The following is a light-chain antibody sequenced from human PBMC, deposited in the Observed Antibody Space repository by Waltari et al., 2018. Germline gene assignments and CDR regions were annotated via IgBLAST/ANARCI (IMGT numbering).Light chain of an antibody. CDR2: DTT. Sequence: QSVLAQPPSVSGAPGQRVTISCTGTTPATGAGYKLHWYQQLPGAGPKLLIYDTTNRPSGVPDRFSGSKSGTSASLTITGLQAEDEADYYCQSYDDILRVSVIGGGTKVTVL. CDR3: QSYDDILRVSV. CDR1: TPATGAGYK. J-gene: IGLJ3*02. V-gene: IGLV1-40*01.